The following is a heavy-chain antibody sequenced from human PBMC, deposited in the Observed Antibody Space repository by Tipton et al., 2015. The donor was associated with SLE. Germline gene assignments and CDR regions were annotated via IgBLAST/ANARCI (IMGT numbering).Heavy chain of an antibody. D-gene: IGHD2-21*02. CDR2: IDYGGST. J-gene: IGHJ4*02. Sequence: TLSLTCNVSAGSIRSGSYFWGWIRQPPGKGLEWIGNIDYGGSTYYNPSLKSRVSISIDTSKNQFSLKLSSVTAADTAVYYCARCDTGFDYWGQGTLVTVSS. V-gene: IGHV4-39*07. CDR1: AGSIRSGSYF. CDR3: ARCDTGFDY.